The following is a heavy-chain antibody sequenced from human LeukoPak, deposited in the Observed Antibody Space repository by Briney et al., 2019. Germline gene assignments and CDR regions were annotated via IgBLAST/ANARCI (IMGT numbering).Heavy chain of an antibody. J-gene: IGHJ6*02. CDR2: IIPIFGTA. Sequence: SVKVSCKASGGTFISYAISWVRQAPGQGLEWMGGIIPIFGTANYAQKFQGRVTITADEFTSTAYMELSSLRSEDTAVYYCAREDGSGGSSPFIYYYGMDVWGQGTTVTVSS. V-gene: IGHV1-69*13. CDR3: AREDGSGGSSPFIYYYGMDV. CDR1: GGTFISYA. D-gene: IGHD1-26*01.